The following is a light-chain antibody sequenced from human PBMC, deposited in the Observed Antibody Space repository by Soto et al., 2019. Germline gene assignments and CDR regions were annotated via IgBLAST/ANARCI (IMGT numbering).Light chain of an antibody. J-gene: IGKJ1*01. V-gene: IGKV3-15*01. CDR3: QQYNNWPRT. CDR1: QTVNSS. Sequence: EIVMTQSPATLSVSPGERATLSCRASQTVNSSLAWYQQKPGQAPRLLIYGASTRATGIPARFSGSGSGTEFTLTISSLQSEDFAVYYCQQYNNWPRTSGQGTNVDIK. CDR2: GAS.